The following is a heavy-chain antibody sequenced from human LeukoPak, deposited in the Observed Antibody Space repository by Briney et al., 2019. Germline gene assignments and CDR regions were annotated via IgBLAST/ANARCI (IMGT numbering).Heavy chain of an antibody. J-gene: IGHJ6*02. Sequence: GRSLRLSCAASGFTFSSYAMHWVRQAPGKGLEWVAVISYDGSNKYYADSVKGRFTISRDNSKNTLYLQMNSLRAEDTAVYYCARDFLAAEDGDGMDVWGQGTTVTVSS. CDR2: ISYDGSNK. D-gene: IGHD6-25*01. CDR1: GFTFSSYA. CDR3: ARDFLAAEDGDGMDV. V-gene: IGHV3-30-3*01.